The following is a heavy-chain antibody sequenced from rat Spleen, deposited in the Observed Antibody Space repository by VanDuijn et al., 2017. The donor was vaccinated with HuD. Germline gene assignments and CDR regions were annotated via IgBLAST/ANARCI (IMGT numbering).Heavy chain of an antibody. CDR3: ARGGLPPFAY. CDR2: ISYDGSST. J-gene: IGHJ3*01. V-gene: IGHV5-29*01. D-gene: IGHD1-4*01. Sequence: EVQLVESGGGLVQPGRSLKLSCAASGFTFSNYGMAWVRQAPTKGLEWVATISYDGSSTYYRDSVKGRFTISRDNAKSTLYLQMDSLRSEDTATYYCARGGLPPFAYWGQGTLVTVSS. CDR1: GFTFSNYG.